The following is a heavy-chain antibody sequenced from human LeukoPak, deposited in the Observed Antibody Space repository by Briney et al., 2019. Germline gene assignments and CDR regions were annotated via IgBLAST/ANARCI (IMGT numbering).Heavy chain of an antibody. CDR3: ARVGFGELYFDY. J-gene: IGHJ4*02. CDR1: GYTFTSYY. Sequence: ASVTVSCKASGYTFTSYYMHWVRQAPGQGLEWMGIINPSGGSTSYAQKFQGRVTMTRDTSTSTVYMELSSLRSEDTAVYYCARVGFGELYFDYWGQGTLVTVSS. CDR2: INPSGGST. D-gene: IGHD3-10*01. V-gene: IGHV1-46*01.